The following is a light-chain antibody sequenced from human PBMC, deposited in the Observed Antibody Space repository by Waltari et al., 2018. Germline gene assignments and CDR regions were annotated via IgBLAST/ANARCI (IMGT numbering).Light chain of an antibody. CDR1: KLGNTY. CDR3: QARGNNDVL. CDR2: EDS. V-gene: IGLV3-1*01. Sequence: ALTQPPSVSVSPGQTATITCSGDKLGNTYVSWYQQPSGQPPLLVIYEDSRRPSGIPERFSGDNSGNTATLTIGDTQSVDEADYFCQARGNNDVLFGGGTKLTVL. J-gene: IGLJ3*02.